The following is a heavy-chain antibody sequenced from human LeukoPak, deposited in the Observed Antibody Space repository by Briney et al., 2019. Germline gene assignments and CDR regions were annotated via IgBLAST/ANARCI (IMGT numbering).Heavy chain of an antibody. V-gene: IGHV4-61*02. J-gene: IGHJ4*02. D-gene: IGHD2-21*02. CDR2: IYTSGST. Sequence: SETLSLTCTVSGGSISSGSYYWRWIRQPAGKGLEWIGRIYTSGSTNSNPSLRSRVTISVDTSKNQFSLKLSSVTAADTAVYYCARGGYCGGDCYFYYWGQGTLVTVSS. CDR1: GGSISSGSYY. CDR3: ARGGYCGGDCYFYY.